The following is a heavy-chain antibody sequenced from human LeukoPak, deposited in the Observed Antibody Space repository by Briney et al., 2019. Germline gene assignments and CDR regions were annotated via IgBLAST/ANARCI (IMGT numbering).Heavy chain of an antibody. CDR2: IYYSGNT. J-gene: IGHJ4*02. V-gene: IGHV4-39*01. Sequence: PSETLSLTCTVSGGSISSSSYYWGWIRQPPGKGLEWIGSIYYSGNTYYNPSLKSRVTISVDTSKNQLSLKLSSVTAADTAVYYCARHGSGWYYFGYWGQGTLVTVSS. CDR3: ARHGSGWYYFGY. CDR1: GGSISSSSYY. D-gene: IGHD6-19*01.